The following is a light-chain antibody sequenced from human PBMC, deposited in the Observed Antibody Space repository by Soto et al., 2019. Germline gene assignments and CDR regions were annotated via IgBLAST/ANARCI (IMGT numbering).Light chain of an antibody. CDR2: DVS. CDR1: SSDVGGYNY. V-gene: IGLV2-11*01. Sequence: QSALTPPRSVSGSPGQSVTISCPGTSSDVGGYNYVSWYQQNPGKAPKFMIYDVSKPPSGVPDRFSGSKSGNTASLTISGLYAEDEADYYCCSDAGTYVVFGGGTKLTVL. J-gene: IGLJ2*01. CDR3: CSDAGTYVV.